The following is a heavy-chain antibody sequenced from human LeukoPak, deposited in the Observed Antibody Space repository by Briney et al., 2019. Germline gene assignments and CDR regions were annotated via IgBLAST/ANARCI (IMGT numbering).Heavy chain of an antibody. CDR3: ARVGALTWAYYFDF. CDR2: INTLNGYT. J-gene: IGHJ4*02. V-gene: IGHV1-18*01. D-gene: IGHD3-10*01. Sequence: ASVKVSCKASGYTFSSYGISWVRRAPGQGLEWVGWINTLNGYTNFAQKLQGRVTMTTDTSTSTVYMELGSLRSDDTAVYYCARVGALTWAYYFDFWGQGTPVTVSS. CDR1: GYTFSSYG.